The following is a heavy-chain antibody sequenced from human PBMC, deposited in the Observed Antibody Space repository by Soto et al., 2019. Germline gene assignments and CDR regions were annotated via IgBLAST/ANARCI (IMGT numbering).Heavy chain of an antibody. CDR2: IDPSDSYT. Sequence: GESLKISCKGSGYTFITYWITWVRQMPGKGLEWMGRIDPSDSYTNYSPSFQGRVTISADKSISTAYLQWSSLEASDTAMYYCARRSRIQVTSTGGTIETWGQGTLVTVSS. V-gene: IGHV5-10-1*01. J-gene: IGHJ4*02. CDR1: GYTFITYW. CDR3: ARRSRIQVTSTGGTIET. D-gene: IGHD2-21*02.